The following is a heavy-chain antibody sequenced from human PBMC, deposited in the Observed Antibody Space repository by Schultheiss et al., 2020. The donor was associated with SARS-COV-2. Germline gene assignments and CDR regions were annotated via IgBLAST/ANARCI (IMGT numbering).Heavy chain of an antibody. Sequence: SQTLSLTCTVSGGSISSYYWGWIRQPPGKGLEWIGSIYHSGSTYYNPSLKSRVTISVDTSKNQFSLKLSSVTAADTAVYYCARINIVVVPAAIPYFDYWGQGTLVTVSS. CDR1: GGSISSYY. D-gene: IGHD2-2*01. V-gene: IGHV4-39*01. CDR3: ARINIVVVPAAIPYFDY. CDR2: IYHSGST. J-gene: IGHJ4*02.